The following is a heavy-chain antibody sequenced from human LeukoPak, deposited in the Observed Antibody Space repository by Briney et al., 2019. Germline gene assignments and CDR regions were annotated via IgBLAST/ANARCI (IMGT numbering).Heavy chain of an antibody. V-gene: IGHV3-7*01. CDR3: ARVVPSYDFWSGYYEGGRYFDY. D-gene: IGHD3-3*01. J-gene: IGHJ4*02. CDR2: IKQDGSEK. CDR1: GFTFSSYW. Sequence: PGGSLRLSCAASGFTFSSYWMSWVRQAPGKGLEWVANIKQDGSEKYYVDSVKGRFTIARDNAKNSLYLQMNSLRAEDTAVYYCARVVPSYDFWSGYYEGGRYFDYWGQGTLVTVSS.